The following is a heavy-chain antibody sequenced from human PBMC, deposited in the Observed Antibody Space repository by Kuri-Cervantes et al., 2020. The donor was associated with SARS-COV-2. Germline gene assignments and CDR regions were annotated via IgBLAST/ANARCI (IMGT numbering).Heavy chain of an antibody. Sequence: ETLSLTCAVSGYSISSGYYWGWIRQPPGKGLEWVSSISSSSSYIYYADSVKGRFTISRDNAKNSLYLQMNSLRAEDTAVYYCARRGGSGYDQYYYYMDVWGKGTTVTVSS. J-gene: IGHJ6*03. D-gene: IGHD5-12*01. CDR3: ARRGGSGYDQYYYYMDV. V-gene: IGHV3-21*01. CDR1: GYSISSGYY. CDR2: ISSSSSYI.